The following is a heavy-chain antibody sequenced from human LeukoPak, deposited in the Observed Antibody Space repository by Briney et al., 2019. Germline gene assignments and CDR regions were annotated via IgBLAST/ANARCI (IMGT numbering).Heavy chain of an antibody. J-gene: IGHJ4*02. CDR1: GFTFSSYA. Sequence: GGSLRLSCAASGFTFSSYAMNWVRQAPGKGLEWVSSISGSGGTTYYAGSVKGRFTISRDNSKNTLFLQMNSLRADDTAIYYCAKRDFWGQGTLVTVSS. CDR3: AKRDF. CDR2: ISGSGGTT. V-gene: IGHV3-23*01.